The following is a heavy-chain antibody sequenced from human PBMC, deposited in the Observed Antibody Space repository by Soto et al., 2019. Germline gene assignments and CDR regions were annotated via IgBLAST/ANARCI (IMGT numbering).Heavy chain of an antibody. Sequence: GGSLRLSCAASGFTFNNAWMNWVRQDPGKGLEWVGRIKSKTDGGTTDYAAPVKGRFTVSRDDSKNTLYLQMNSLKTEDTAVYYCTTDGWAQSHYYYGMDVWGQGTTATVSS. V-gene: IGHV3-15*07. CDR2: IKSKTDGGTT. CDR1: GFTFNNAW. CDR3: TTDGWAQSHYYYGMDV. D-gene: IGHD3-10*01. J-gene: IGHJ6*02.